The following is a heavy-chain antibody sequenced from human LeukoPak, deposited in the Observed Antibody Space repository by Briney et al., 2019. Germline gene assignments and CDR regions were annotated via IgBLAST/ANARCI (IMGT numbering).Heavy chain of an antibody. Sequence: SETLSLTCAVYGGSFSGYYWSWIRQPPGKGLEWIGEINHSGSTNYNPSLKSRVTISVDTSKNQFSLKLSSVTAADTAVYYCARVYSSSPGHNWFDPWGQGTLATVSS. CDR1: GGSFSGYY. J-gene: IGHJ5*02. CDR3: ARVYSSSPGHNWFDP. V-gene: IGHV4-34*01. D-gene: IGHD6-6*01. CDR2: INHSGST.